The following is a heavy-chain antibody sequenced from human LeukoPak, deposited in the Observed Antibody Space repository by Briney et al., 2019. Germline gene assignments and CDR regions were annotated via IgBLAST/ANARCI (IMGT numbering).Heavy chain of an antibody. CDR2: IYHSGST. Sequence: SETLSLTCAVSGGSISSSNWWSWVRQPPGKGLEWIGEIYHSGSTNYNPSLKSRVTISVDKSKNQFSLKLSSVTAADTAVYYCARGREKDDLYYYGSGSYYWFDPWGQGTLVTVSS. J-gene: IGHJ5*02. V-gene: IGHV4-4*02. CDR1: GGSISSSNW. CDR3: ARGREKDDLYYYGSGSYYWFDP. D-gene: IGHD3-10*01.